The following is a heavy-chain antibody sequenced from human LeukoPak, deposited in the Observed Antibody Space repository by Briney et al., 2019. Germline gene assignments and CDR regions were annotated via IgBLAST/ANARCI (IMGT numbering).Heavy chain of an antibody. J-gene: IGHJ4*02. V-gene: IGHV1-18*01. Sequence: ASVKVSCKATGYTLTSYGISWVRQAPGQGLEWMGWISAYNGNTNYAQKLQGRVTMTTDTSTSTAYMELRSLRSDDTAVYYCAREGRDYYDSSEWGQGTLVTVSS. D-gene: IGHD3-22*01. CDR3: AREGRDYYDSSE. CDR1: GYTLTSYG. CDR2: ISAYNGNT.